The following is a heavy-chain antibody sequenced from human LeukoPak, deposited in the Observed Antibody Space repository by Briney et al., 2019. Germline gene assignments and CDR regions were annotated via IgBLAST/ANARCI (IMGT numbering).Heavy chain of an antibody. J-gene: IGHJ3*02. Sequence: GRSLRLSCAASGFTFSSYAMHWVRQAPGKGLEWVSSISSSGTYIHYADSVKGRVTTSRDNAKNSLYLQMNSLRAEDTALYYCAREGTIVVGDAFDIWGQGTMVTVSS. CDR1: GFTFSSYA. CDR2: ISSSGTYI. V-gene: IGHV3-21*01. D-gene: IGHD2-2*01. CDR3: AREGTIVVGDAFDI.